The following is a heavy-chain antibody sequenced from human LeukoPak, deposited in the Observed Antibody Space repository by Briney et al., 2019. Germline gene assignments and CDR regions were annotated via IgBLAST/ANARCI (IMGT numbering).Heavy chain of an antibody. Sequence: ASVKVSCKASGYTFTGYYMHWVRQAPAQGLEWMGWINPNSGGTNYAQKFQGRVTMTRDTSISTAYMELSRLRSEDTAVYYCARRTRLLWFGEFDNWFDPWGQGTLVTVSS. D-gene: IGHD3-10*01. CDR3: ARRTRLLWFGEFDNWFDP. CDR1: GYTFTGYY. V-gene: IGHV1-2*02. J-gene: IGHJ5*02. CDR2: INPNSGGT.